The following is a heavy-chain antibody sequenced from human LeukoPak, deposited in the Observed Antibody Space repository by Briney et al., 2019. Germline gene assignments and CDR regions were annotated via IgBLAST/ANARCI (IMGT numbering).Heavy chain of an antibody. Sequence: GASVKVSCKASGYTFTGYYMHWVRQAPGQGLEWMGWINPNSGGTNYAQKFQGRVTMTRDTSISTAYMELSRLRSDDTAVYYCARDGYDFWSGYYADTPDYWGQGTLVTVSS. CDR2: INPNSGGT. CDR1: GYTFTGYY. CDR3: ARDGYDFWSGYYADTPDY. D-gene: IGHD3-3*01. V-gene: IGHV1-2*02. J-gene: IGHJ4*02.